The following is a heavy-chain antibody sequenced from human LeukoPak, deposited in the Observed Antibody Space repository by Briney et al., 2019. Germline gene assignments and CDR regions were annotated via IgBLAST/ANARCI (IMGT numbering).Heavy chain of an antibody. CDR1: GYTFTGYY. CDR2: INPNSGGT. J-gene: IGHJ4*02. V-gene: IGHV1-2*02. Sequence: ASVKVSCKASGYTFTGYYMHWVRQAPGQGLEWRGGINPNSGGTKYAQKFQGRVTMTRDTSISTAYMELSRLTSDDTAVYYCASGGERYSSGWYGDYWGQGTLVTVSS. CDR3: ASGGERYSSGWYGDY. D-gene: IGHD6-19*01.